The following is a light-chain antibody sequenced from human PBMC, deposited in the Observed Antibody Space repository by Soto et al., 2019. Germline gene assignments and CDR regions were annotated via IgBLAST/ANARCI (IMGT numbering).Light chain of an antibody. Sequence: EIVLTQSPATLSLSPGERATLSCRASQSVSSYLAWYQQKPGQAPRLLIYDASNRATGIPARFSGNGSGTDFTLTISSLEPEDFAVYYCQQRSNWPPITFGQGTQLEIK. CDR2: DAS. CDR1: QSVSSY. CDR3: QQRSNWPPIT. J-gene: IGKJ5*01. V-gene: IGKV3-11*01.